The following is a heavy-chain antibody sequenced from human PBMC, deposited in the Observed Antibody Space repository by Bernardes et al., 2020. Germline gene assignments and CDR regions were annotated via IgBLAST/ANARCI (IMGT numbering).Heavy chain of an antibody. CDR2: INHSGST. CDR3: ARALGYCSGGSCYSSWFDP. V-gene: IGHV4-34*01. D-gene: IGHD2-15*01. J-gene: IGHJ5*02. CDR1: GGSFSGYY. Sequence: ETLSLTCAVYGGSFSGYYWSWIRQPPGKGLEWIGEINHSGSTNYNPSLKSRVTISVDTSKNQFYLKLSSVTAADTAVYYCARALGYCSGGSCYSSWFDPWGQGTLVTVSS.